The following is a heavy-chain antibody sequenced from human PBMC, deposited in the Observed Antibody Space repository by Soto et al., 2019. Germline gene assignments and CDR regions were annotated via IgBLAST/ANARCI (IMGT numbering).Heavy chain of an antibody. V-gene: IGHV1-69*04. D-gene: IGHD4-17*01. J-gene: IGHJ4*02. CDR3: ARDRRTTVTTN. CDR2: IIPILGIA. Sequence: SVKVCCKASGGTFSSYTISWVRQAPGQGLEWMGRIIPILGIANYAQKFQGRVTITADKSTSTAYMKLSSLRSEDTAVYYCARDRRTTVTTNWGQGTLVTVSS. CDR1: GGTFSSYT.